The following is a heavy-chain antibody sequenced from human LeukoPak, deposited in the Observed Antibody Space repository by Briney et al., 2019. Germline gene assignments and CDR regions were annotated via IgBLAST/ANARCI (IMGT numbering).Heavy chain of an antibody. CDR3: ASGYDFWSGPDAFDI. CDR1: GGSISTYY. J-gene: IGHJ3*02. V-gene: IGHV4-59*01. Sequence: KPSETLSLTCTVSGGSISTYYWSWIRQPPGKGLEWIGYIYYSGSTNYNPSLKSRVTISVDTSKNQFSLKLSSVTAADTAVYYCASGYDFWSGPDAFDIWGQGTMVTVSS. D-gene: IGHD3-3*01. CDR2: IYYSGST.